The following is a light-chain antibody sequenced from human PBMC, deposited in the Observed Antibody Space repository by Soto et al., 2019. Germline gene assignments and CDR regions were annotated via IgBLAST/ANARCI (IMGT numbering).Light chain of an antibody. CDR2: DAS. Sequence: DIRMTQSPSSLSASVGDRVTITCQASQNINNYLNWYQQKPGRAPKLLIYDASNLEAGVPSRFRGSGSGTDFTFTISRLQPEDIATYYCQQYENLPTLGQGTRLGIK. J-gene: IGKJ5*01. CDR3: QQYENLPT. CDR1: QNINNY. V-gene: IGKV1-33*01.